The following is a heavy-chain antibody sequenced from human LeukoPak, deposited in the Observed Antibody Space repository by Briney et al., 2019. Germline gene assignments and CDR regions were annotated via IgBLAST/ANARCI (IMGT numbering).Heavy chain of an antibody. CDR2: ISSSSSYI. Sequence: GGSLRLSCAASGLSFSSYSMNWVRQAPGKGLEWVSSISSSSSYIYYADSVKGRFTISRDNAKNSLYLQMNSLRAEDTAVYYCARITMVRGVIDAFDIWGQGTMVTVSS. V-gene: IGHV3-21*01. J-gene: IGHJ3*02. D-gene: IGHD3-10*01. CDR3: ARITMVRGVIDAFDI. CDR1: GLSFSSYS.